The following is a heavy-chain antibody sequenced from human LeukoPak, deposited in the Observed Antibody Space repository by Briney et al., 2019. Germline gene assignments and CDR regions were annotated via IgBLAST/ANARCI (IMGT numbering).Heavy chain of an antibody. Sequence: PSETLSLTCSVSGDSIRGSYWSWIRQPPGKGLKWIAYISDSGSTNSNPSLRSRVTMSRDTSKNQFSLKVTSVTAADTAVYYCARDRSRLGEYSPWGQGTLVTVSS. CDR2: ISDSGST. D-gene: IGHD3-16*01. CDR1: GDSIRGSY. V-gene: IGHV4-59*01. J-gene: IGHJ1*01. CDR3: ARDRSRLGEYSP.